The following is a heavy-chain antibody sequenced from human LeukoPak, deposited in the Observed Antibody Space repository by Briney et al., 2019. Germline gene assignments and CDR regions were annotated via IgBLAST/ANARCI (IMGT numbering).Heavy chain of an antibody. V-gene: IGHV4-31*03. Sequence: SETLSLTCTVSGGSISSGGYYWSWIRQHPGKGLEWIGYIYYSGSTYYNPSLKSRVTISVDTSKNQFSLKLSSVTAADTAVYYCARASYGGSYEDYWGQGTLVTVSS. CDR2: IYYSGST. CDR3: ARASYGGSYEDY. D-gene: IGHD1-26*01. CDR1: GGSISSGGYY. J-gene: IGHJ4*02.